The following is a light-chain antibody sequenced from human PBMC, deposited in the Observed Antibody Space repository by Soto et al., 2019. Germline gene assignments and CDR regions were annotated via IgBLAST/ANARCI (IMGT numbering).Light chain of an antibody. CDR1: QDISNY. J-gene: IGKJ3*01. V-gene: IGKV1-33*01. CDR3: QQYDNLLRT. CDR2: DAS. Sequence: DIQMTQSPSSLSASVGDRVTITCQASQDISNYLNWYQQKPGKAPKLLIYDASNLETGVPSRFSGSGSGTDFTFTISSLQPEYIATYYCQQYDNLLRTFGPGTKVDIK.